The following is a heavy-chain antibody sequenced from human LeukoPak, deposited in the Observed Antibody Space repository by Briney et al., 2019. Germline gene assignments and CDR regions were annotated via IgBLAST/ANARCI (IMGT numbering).Heavy chain of an antibody. CDR2: LSGSGGST. J-gene: IGHJ4*02. CDR1: GFTFSSYA. V-gene: IGHV3-23*01. Sequence: PTGGYLRCSCAASGFTFSSYAMSWLRQAPGKGLEWGSALSGSGGSTYYADSVKGRFTISRDSSKNTLYLQMNSLRAEDTAVYYCAKRVNSGSFSFDYWGQGTLVTVSS. D-gene: IGHD1-26*01. CDR3: AKRVNSGSFSFDY.